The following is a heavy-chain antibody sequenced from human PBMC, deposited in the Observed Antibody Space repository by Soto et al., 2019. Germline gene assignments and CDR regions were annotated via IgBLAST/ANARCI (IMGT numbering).Heavy chain of an antibody. J-gene: IGHJ4*02. D-gene: IGHD5-18*01. CDR1: RVTVSSNY. V-gene: IGHV3-66*04. CDR3: ARHGYNYGGGYFDY. Sequence: EVQLVESGGGLVQPGGSLRLSCAASRVTVSSNYMSWVRQAQGKGLEWVSVIYSGGSTYYADSVKGRFTISRDNSKNTLYLQMNSLRAEDTAVYYCARHGYNYGGGYFDYWGQGTLVTVSS. CDR2: IYSGGST.